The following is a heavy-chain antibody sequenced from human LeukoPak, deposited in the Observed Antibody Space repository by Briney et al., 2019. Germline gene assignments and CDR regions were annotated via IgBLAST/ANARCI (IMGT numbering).Heavy chain of an antibody. D-gene: IGHD2-2*01. J-gene: IGHJ6*04. CDR2: IKKDGSEK. V-gene: IGHV3-7*01. CDR1: GFTSSAFW. CDR3: TFAGVVPGGLLL. Sequence: PAESLRLSCVASGFTSSAFWMSWVRRPPGKGLEWVANIKKDGSEKEYVDSVKGRFSIFRDNAKNSVYLQMNSLRAEDTAVYCATFAGVVPGGLLLWGKGTTVIVSS.